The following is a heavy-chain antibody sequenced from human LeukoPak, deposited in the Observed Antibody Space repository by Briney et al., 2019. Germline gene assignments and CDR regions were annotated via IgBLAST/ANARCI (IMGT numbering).Heavy chain of an antibody. CDR2: INHSGST. V-gene: IGHV4-34*01. Sequence: SETLSLTCAVYGGSFSGYYWSWIRQPPGKGLEWIGEINHSGSTNYNPSLKSRVTISVDTSKNQFSLKLSSVTAADTAVYYCGRGHDYVWGSYRDPQFDYWGQGTLVTVSP. CDR1: GGSFSGYY. J-gene: IGHJ4*02. CDR3: GRGHDYVWGSYRDPQFDY. D-gene: IGHD3-16*02.